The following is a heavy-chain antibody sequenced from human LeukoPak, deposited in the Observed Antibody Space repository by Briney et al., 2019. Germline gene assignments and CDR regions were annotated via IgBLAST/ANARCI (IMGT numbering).Heavy chain of an antibody. Sequence: PGGSLRLSCAASGFTFSSYSMNWVRQAPGKGLEWVSSISSSSSYIYYADSVKGRFTISRDNAKNSLYLQMNSLRAEDTAVYYCARDSLNSYYYGSGSFLNWFDPWGQGTLVTVSS. CDR3: ARDSLNSYYYGSGSFLNWFDP. CDR2: ISSSSSYI. J-gene: IGHJ5*02. V-gene: IGHV3-21*01. CDR1: GFTFSSYS. D-gene: IGHD3-10*01.